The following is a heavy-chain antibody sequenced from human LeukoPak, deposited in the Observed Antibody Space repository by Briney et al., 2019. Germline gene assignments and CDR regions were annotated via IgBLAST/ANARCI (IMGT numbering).Heavy chain of an antibody. CDR3: ARGLWFGDNGDY. CDR1: VYTFTGYY. J-gene: IGHJ4*02. CDR2: INPNSGGT. V-gene: IGHV1-2*02. Sequence: ASVKVSCKASVYTFTGYYMHWVRQAPGQGLEWMGWINPNSGGTNYAQKFQGRVTMTRDTSISTAYMELSRLRSDDTAVYYCARGLWFGDNGDYWGQGTLVTVSS. D-gene: IGHD3-10*01.